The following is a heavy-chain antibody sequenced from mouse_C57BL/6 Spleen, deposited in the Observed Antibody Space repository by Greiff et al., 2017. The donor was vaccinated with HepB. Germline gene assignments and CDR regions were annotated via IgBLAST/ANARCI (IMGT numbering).Heavy chain of an antibody. J-gene: IGHJ2*01. CDR1: GYAFSSSW. Sequence: QVQLQQSGPELVKPGASVKISCKASGYAFSSSWMKWVKQRPGKGLEWIGRIYPGDGDTNYNGKFKGKATLTADKSSSTAYMQLSSLTSEDSAVYFCARGGYYYFDYWGQGTTLTVSS. V-gene: IGHV1-82*01. CDR3: ARGGYYYFDY. D-gene: IGHD2-3*01. CDR2: IYPGDGDT.